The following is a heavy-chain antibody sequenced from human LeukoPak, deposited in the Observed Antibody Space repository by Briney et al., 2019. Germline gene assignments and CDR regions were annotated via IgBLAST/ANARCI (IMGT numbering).Heavy chain of an antibody. CDR3: AYWTQR. CDR1: GDIVSGNDAA. CDR2: TYYRSKWSS. J-gene: IGHJ4*02. Sequence: SQTLSLTCAISGDIVSGNDAAWYWLRQSPSRGLEWLGRTYYRSKWSSDYAVSVKSRIAINSDTSRNQISLQLNSVTPEDTAVYYCAYWTQRWGPGILVTVSS. D-gene: IGHD3/OR15-3a*01. V-gene: IGHV6-1*01.